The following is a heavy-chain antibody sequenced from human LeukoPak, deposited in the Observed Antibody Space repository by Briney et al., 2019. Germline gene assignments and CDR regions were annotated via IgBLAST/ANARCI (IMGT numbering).Heavy chain of an antibody. D-gene: IGHD2-21*01. J-gene: IGHJ5*02. CDR3: ASYIVVAHPGGGSNWFDP. CDR1: GGSISSYY. Sequence: SETLSLTCTDSGGSISSYYWSWIRQPPGKGLEWIGYIYYSGSTNYNPSLKSRVTISVDTSKNQFSLKLSSVTAADTAVYYCASYIVVAHPGGGSNWFDPWGQGTLVTVSS. CDR2: IYYSGST. V-gene: IGHV4-59*01.